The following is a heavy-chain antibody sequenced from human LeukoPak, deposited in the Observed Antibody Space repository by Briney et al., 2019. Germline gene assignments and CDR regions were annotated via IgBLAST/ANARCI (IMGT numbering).Heavy chain of an antibody. CDR1: GGSISSYY. CDR2: IYTSGST. V-gene: IGHV4-4*07. J-gene: IGHJ5*02. CDR3: ARELPTYCSSTSCYGTPNWFDP. D-gene: IGHD2-2*01. Sequence: SETLSLTCTVSGGSISSYYWSWIRQPAGKGLEWIGRIYTSGSTNYNPPLKSRVTMSVDTSKNQFSLKLSSVTAADTAVYYCARELPTYCSSTSCYGTPNWFDPWGQGTLVTVSS.